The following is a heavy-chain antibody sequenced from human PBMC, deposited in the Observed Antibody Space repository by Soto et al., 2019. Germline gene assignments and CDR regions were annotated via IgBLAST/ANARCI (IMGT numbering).Heavy chain of an antibody. V-gene: IGHV3-33*01. Sequence: GGSLRLSCAGSGYSFGSHGIHWVRQAPGKGLEWLAIVWYDGSKEYYADSVKGRFTISRDNSMNTAYLQMNSLRAEDTAVYYCARDTRYSSGWYKLDYWGQGTLVTVSS. CDR2: VWYDGSKE. CDR3: ARDTRYSSGWYKLDY. D-gene: IGHD6-19*01. J-gene: IGHJ4*02. CDR1: GYSFGSHG.